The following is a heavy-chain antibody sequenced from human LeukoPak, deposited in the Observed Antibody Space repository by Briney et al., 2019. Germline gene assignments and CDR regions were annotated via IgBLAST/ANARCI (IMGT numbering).Heavy chain of an antibody. CDR1: GYTFTSYD. D-gene: IGHD1-26*01. J-gene: IGHJ4*02. Sequence: ASVKVSCRASGYTFTSYDINCVRQATGQGLEWMGWKNPNSGNTSYAQKFQGRVSMTRDTSISTAYMELSRLRSDDTAVYYCARDLGGDCSGSYFAYFDYCGQGTLVTVSS. CDR3: ARDLGGDCSGSYFAYFDY. V-gene: IGHV1-8*01. CDR2: KNPNSGNT.